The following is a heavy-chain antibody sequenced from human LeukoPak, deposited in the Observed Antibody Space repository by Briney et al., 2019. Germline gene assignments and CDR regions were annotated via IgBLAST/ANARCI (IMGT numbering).Heavy chain of an antibody. CDR3: ARFVTIFGARHWFDP. D-gene: IGHD3-3*01. CDR2: INHSGST. Sequence: SETLCLTCAVYGGSFSGFYWSWIRKPPGKGLEWIGEINHSGSTNYNPSLKSRVTISVDTSKNQFSLKLSSVTAADTAVYYCARFVTIFGARHWFDPWGQGTLDTVSS. J-gene: IGHJ5*02. CDR1: GGSFSGFY. V-gene: IGHV4-34*01.